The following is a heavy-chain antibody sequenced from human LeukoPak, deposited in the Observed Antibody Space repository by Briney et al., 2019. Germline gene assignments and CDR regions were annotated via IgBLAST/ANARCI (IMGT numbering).Heavy chain of an antibody. V-gene: IGHV3-7*04. CDR2: INQDGSEK. J-gene: IGHJ4*02. CDR1: EFTFSTYW. CDR3: ARDRGVTAVY. Sequence: GGSLRLSCAASEFTFSTYWMSWVRQAPGKGLEWVANINQDGSEKNYMDSVKGRFTISGDNAKNSLYLQMNSLRAEDTAMYYCARDRGVTAVYWGQGTLVTVSS. D-gene: IGHD2-21*02.